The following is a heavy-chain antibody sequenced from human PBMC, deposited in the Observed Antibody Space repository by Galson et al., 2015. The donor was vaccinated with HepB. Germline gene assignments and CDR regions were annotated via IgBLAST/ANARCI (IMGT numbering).Heavy chain of an antibody. D-gene: IGHD3-16*02. V-gene: IGHV3-48*03. Sequence: SLRLSCAGSGFGFSYHAMSWVRQAPGKGLEWASLIRRDGSATYYADSVKGRFTISRDNARNSVFLQLNNLTVDDSGVYYCVRDQGWGELSFDRWGQGSLVTVAS. J-gene: IGHJ4*02. CDR2: IRRDGSAT. CDR3: VRDQGWGELSFDR. CDR1: GFGFSYHA.